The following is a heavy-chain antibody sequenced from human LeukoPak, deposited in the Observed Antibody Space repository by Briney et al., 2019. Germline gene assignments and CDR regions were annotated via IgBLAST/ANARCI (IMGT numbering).Heavy chain of an antibody. CDR1: GFTFSSYW. D-gene: IGHD2-21*01. CDR2: INEDGSEK. Sequence: GGSLILSCAASGFTFSSYWMSWVRQVPGKGLEWVAQINEDGSEKHYGDSVRGRFTISRDNAKNSLYLQMYSLGADDMGVYFCARDTIATVFDYWGQGALVTVSS. V-gene: IGHV3-7*04. J-gene: IGHJ4*02. CDR3: ARDTIATVFDY.